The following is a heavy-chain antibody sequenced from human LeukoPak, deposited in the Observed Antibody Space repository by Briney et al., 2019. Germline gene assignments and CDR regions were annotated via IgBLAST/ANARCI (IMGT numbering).Heavy chain of an antibody. CDR2: ISYDGSNK. Sequence: PGGSLRLSCAASGFTFSSYAMHWVRQAPGKGLEWVAVISYDGSNKYYADSVKGRFTISRDNSKNTLYLQMNSLRAEDTAVYYCAIDRCSGGSCYGYYYGMDVWGQGTTVTVSS. D-gene: IGHD2-15*01. CDR3: AIDRCSGGSCYGYYYGMDV. V-gene: IGHV3-30-3*01. J-gene: IGHJ6*02. CDR1: GFTFSSYA.